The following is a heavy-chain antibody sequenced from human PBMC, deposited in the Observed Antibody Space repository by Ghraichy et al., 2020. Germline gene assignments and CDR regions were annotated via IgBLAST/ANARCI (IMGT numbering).Heavy chain of an antibody. D-gene: IGHD1-26*01. CDR3: ARAGGRRGPYDAFDI. J-gene: IGHJ3*02. CDR1: GGSISSYY. CDR2: IYYSGST. Sequence: SETLSLTCTVSGGSISSYYWSWIRQPPRKGLEWIGYIYYSGSTNYNPSLKSRVTISVDTSKNQFSLKLSSVTAADTAVYYCARAGGRRGPYDAFDIWGQGTMVTVSS. V-gene: IGHV4-59*01.